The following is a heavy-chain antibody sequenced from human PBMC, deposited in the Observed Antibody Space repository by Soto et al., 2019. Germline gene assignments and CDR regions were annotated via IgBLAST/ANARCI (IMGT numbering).Heavy chain of an antibody. J-gene: IGHJ4*02. CDR1: GFTFSSYG. CDR2: IWYDGSNK. Sequence: QVQLVESGGGVVQPGRSLRLSCAASGFTFSSYGMRWVRQAPGKGLEWVAVIWYDGSNKYYADSVKGRFTISRDNSKNTLYLQMNSLSAEDTAVYYCARDRGWLADYWGQGTLVTVSS. CDR3: ARDRGWLADY. D-gene: IGHD6-19*01. V-gene: IGHV3-33*01.